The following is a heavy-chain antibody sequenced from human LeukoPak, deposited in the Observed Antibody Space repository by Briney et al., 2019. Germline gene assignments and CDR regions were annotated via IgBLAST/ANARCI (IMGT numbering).Heavy chain of an antibody. Sequence: SETLSLTCTVSGGSISSYYWSWIRQPPGKGLEWIGYIYHSGSTHYNPSLKSRVTISVDTSKNQFSLKLSSVTAADTAVYYCARVGVITMIVNYWGQGTLVTVSS. D-gene: IGHD3-22*01. CDR1: GGSISSYY. CDR2: IYHSGST. V-gene: IGHV4-59*12. J-gene: IGHJ4*02. CDR3: ARVGVITMIVNY.